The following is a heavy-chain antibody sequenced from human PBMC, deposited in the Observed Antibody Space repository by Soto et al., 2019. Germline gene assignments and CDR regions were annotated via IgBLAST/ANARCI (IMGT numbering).Heavy chain of an antibody. CDR2: LYWNDDK. V-gene: IGHV2-5*01. J-gene: IGHJ5*02. D-gene: IGHD3-10*01. Sequence: QITLKESGPPLLKPTETLTLTCTFSGFSLSTNGAGVGWIRQAPGKALEGLALLYWNDDKRYGPSLKSRLTITKDTSTRQVVLTMINMDPVDTATYYCVSGSYPNWFDPWGQGILVTVSS. CDR3: VSGSYPNWFDP. CDR1: GFSLSTNGAG.